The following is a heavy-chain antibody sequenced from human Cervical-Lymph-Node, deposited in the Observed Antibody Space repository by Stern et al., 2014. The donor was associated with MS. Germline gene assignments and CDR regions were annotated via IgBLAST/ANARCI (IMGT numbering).Heavy chain of an antibody. CDR3: AQGNGGACFS. CDR1: GYPFTAFG. CDR2: INTGNGNT. D-gene: IGHD2-21*02. Sequence: QVQLVQSGAEVKKPGASVKVSCKASGYPFTAFGVQWVRQAPGQGLEWMGWINTGNGNTKYSQNFQGRVTITRDTSATTVYMELNSLRSEDTAVYYCAQGNGGACFSWGQGTLVIVSS. V-gene: IGHV1-3*04. J-gene: IGHJ5*02.